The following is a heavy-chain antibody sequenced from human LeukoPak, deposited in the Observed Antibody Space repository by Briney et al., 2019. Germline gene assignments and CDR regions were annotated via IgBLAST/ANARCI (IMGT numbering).Heavy chain of an antibody. V-gene: IGHV3-33*01. CDR3: AISAGALIDC. CDR2: IWSDGSNK. D-gene: IGHD6-19*01. CDR1: GDTFSNYA. Sequence: GGTLTLTCAASGDTFSNYAMHWVRQAPGKGLEWVAVIWSDGSNKYYADSGKGRYTISRDNSKNTLYLQMSSLRAEDTAVYYCAISAGALIDCWGQGTLVIVSS. J-gene: IGHJ4*02.